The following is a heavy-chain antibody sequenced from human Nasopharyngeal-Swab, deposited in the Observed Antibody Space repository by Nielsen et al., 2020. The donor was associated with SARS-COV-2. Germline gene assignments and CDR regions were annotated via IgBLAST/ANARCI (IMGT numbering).Heavy chain of an antibody. CDR3: AKRHYYDSSGYTYYYYGMDV. J-gene: IGHJ6*02. V-gene: IGHV3-23*01. CDR1: GFTFSSYA. D-gene: IGHD3-22*01. Sequence: GESLKISCAASGFTFSSYAMSWVRQAPGKGLEWVSAISGSGGSTYYADSVKGRFTISRDNSKNTLYLQMNSLRAEDTAVYYCAKRHYYDSSGYTYYYYGMDVWGQGTTVTVPS. CDR2: ISGSGGST.